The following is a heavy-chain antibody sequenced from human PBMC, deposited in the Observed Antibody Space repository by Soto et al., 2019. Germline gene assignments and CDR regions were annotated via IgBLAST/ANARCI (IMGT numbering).Heavy chain of an antibody. D-gene: IGHD3-10*01. V-gene: IGHV4-59*08. J-gene: IGHJ6*03. CDR1: GGSINSYY. Sequence: SETLSLTCTVSGGSINSYYWSWIRQPPGKGLEWIGYIYYSGSTNYNPSLKSRVTISVDTSKNQFSLKLSSVTAADTAVYYCATPMVRGVNYYYYYMDVWGKGTTVTVSS. CDR3: ATPMVRGVNYYYYYMDV. CDR2: IYYSGST.